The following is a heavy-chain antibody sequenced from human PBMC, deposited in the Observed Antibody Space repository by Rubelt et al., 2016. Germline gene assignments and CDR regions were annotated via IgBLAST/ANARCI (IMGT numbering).Heavy chain of an antibody. CDR1: GFTFSDYA. CDR3: ARAGDGYNMVFDD. D-gene: IGHD5-24*01. J-gene: IGHJ4*02. CDR2: IKQDGSDK. Sequence: RSLRLSCAASGFTFSDYAMHWVRQAPGKGLEWVANIKQDGSDKFYVDSVKGRFTISRDNAKNSLYLQMNSLRADDTAVYYCARAGDGYNMVFDDWGQGTLVTVSS. V-gene: IGHV3-7*01.